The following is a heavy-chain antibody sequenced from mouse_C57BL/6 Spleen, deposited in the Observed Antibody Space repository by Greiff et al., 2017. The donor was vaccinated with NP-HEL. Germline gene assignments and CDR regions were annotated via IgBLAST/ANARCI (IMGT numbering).Heavy chain of an antibody. CDR3: ARDGPYWYFDV. V-gene: IGHV1-64*01. J-gene: IGHJ1*03. CDR2: IHPNSGST. D-gene: IGHD2-3*01. CDR1: GYTFTSYW. Sequence: QVQLQQPGAELVKPGASVKLSCKASGYTFTSYWMHWVKQRPGQGLEWIGMIHPNSGSTNYNEKFKSKATLTVDKSSSTAYMQLSSLTSEDSAVYYCARDGPYWYFDVWGTKTTVTVSS.